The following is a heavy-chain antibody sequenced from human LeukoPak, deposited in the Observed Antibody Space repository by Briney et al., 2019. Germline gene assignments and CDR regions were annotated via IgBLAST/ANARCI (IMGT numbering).Heavy chain of an antibody. V-gene: IGHV4-59*01. CDR3: ARLHSDYYYYYGMDV. CDR2: IYYSGST. CDR1: GGSISSYY. J-gene: IGHJ6*02. Sequence: PSETLSLTCTVSGGSISSYYWGWIRQPPGKGLEWIGYIYYSGSTNYNPSLKSRVTISVDTSKNQFSLKLSSVTAADTAVYYCARLHSDYYYYYGMDVWGQGTTVTVSS.